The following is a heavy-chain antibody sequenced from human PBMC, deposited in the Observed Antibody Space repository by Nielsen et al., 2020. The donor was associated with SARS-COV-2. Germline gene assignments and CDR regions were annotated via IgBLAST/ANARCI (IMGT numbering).Heavy chain of an antibody. CDR1: GFTFSDYY. J-gene: IGHJ4*02. D-gene: IGHD2-15*01. Sequence: GESLKIYCAASGFTFSDYYMSWIRQAPGKGLEWVSYISSSSSYTNYADSVKGRFTISRDNAKNSLYLQMNSLRAEDTAVYYCARDLECDSGGSCYLFDYWGQGTLVTVSS. V-gene: IGHV3-11*06. CDR3: ARDLECDSGGSCYLFDY. CDR2: ISSSSSYT.